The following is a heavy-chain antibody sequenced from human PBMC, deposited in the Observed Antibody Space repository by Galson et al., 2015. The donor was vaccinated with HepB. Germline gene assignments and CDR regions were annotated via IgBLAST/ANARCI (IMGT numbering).Heavy chain of an antibody. J-gene: IGHJ4*02. Sequence: SLRLSCAASGFTFNNYAMNWVRQAPGKGLEWVSFISHTSGSTSYARSVRGRFTISRDNSENTLYLQMNSLRAEDTAVYYCAKDRNPGSSSYKLYFFDSWGQGTLVSVSS. V-gene: IGHV3-23*01. CDR2: ISHTSGST. CDR1: GFTFNNYA. D-gene: IGHD2-2*02. CDR3: AKDRNPGSSSYKLYFFDS.